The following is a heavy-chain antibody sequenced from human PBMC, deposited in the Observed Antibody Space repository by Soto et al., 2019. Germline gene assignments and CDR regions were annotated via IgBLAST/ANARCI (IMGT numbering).Heavy chain of an antibody. Sequence: PGGSLRLSCAASGFTFSGYSMNWVRQAPGKGLEWVSYISSSRNTIYYADSVKGRFTISRDNAKNSLYLQMNSLRAEDTAVYYCASLGGYISPWGQGTLVTVSS. CDR2: ISSSRNTI. CDR3: ASLGGYISP. D-gene: IGHD5-12*01. CDR1: GFTFSGYS. V-gene: IGHV3-48*01. J-gene: IGHJ5*02.